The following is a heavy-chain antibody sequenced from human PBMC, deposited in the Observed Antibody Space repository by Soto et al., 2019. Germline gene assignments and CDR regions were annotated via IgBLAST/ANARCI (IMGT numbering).Heavy chain of an antibody. V-gene: IGHV4-4*02. D-gene: IGHD1-26*01. CDR3: ARLVGATKDSYYYYGMDV. J-gene: IGHJ6*02. Sequence: SETLSLTCAVSGGSISSSNWWSWVRQPPGKGLEWIGEIYHSGSTNYNPSLKSRVTISVDKSKNQFSLKLSSVTAADTAVHYCARLVGATKDSYYYYGMDVWGQGTTVTVSS. CDR1: GGSISSSNW. CDR2: IYHSGST.